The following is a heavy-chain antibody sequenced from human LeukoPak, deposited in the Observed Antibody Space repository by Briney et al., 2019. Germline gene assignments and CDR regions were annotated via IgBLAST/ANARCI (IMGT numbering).Heavy chain of an antibody. D-gene: IGHD6-13*01. J-gene: IGHJ1*01. Sequence: GGSLRLSCAASGFTVSSTDMSWVRQAPGKGLEWVSAVYSGGSTFYADSVKGRFTISRDNSKNTLYLQTSSLRAEDTAVYYCALLGAAGREYFQHWGQGTLVTVSS. CDR2: VYSGGST. CDR1: GFTVSSTD. CDR3: ALLGAAGREYFQH. V-gene: IGHV3-53*01.